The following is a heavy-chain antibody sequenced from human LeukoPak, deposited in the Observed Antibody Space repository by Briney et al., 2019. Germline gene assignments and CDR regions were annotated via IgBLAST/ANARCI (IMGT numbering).Heavy chain of an antibody. CDR2: IYHSGST. Sequence: PSETLSLTCAVYGGSFSGYSWSWIRQPPGKGLEWIGYIYHSGSTYYNPSLKSRVTISVDRSKNQFSLKLSSVTAADTAVYYCARGFKNYAYGGQETLVTVS. V-gene: IGHV4-34*01. J-gene: IGHJ4*02. CDR1: GGSFSGYS. CDR3: ARGFKNYAY.